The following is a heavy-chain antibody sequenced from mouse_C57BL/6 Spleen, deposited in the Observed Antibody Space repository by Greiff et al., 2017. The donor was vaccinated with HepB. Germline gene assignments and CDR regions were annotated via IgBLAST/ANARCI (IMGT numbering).Heavy chain of an antibody. D-gene: IGHD1-1*01. CDR3: ASAGYGSSHWYFDV. CDR1: GYSFTGYF. CDR2: INPYNGDT. J-gene: IGHJ1*03. V-gene: IGHV1-20*01. Sequence: EVKLMESGPELVKPGDSVKISCKASGYSFTGYFMNWVMQSHGKSLEWIGRINPYNGDTFYNQKFKGKATLTVDKSSSTAHMELRSLTSEDSAVYYCASAGYGSSHWYFDVWGTGTMVTVSS.